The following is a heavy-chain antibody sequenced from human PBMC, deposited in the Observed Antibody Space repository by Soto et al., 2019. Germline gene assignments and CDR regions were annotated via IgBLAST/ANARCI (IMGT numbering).Heavy chain of an antibody. CDR1: GGTLSTYA. CDR2: IIPIFGTA. V-gene: IGHV1-69*06. CDR3: ARETQDGSGSYFDT. J-gene: IGHJ4*02. Sequence: SVKVSCKASGGTLSTYAISWVRQAPGQGLEWMGGIIPIFGTANYAQMFQGRVTITADKSMSTAYMELSSLTSADTAVYYCARETQDGSGSYFDTWGKGTLGTV. D-gene: IGHD3-10*01.